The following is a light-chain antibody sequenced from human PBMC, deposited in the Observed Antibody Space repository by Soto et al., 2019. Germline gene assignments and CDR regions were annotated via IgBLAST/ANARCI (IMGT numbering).Light chain of an antibody. CDR1: QSIAGY. CDR3: QQSFSVPIT. V-gene: IGKV1-39*01. Sequence: DIQMTQSPSSLSASVGDSVTITCRASQSIAGYLSWYQQRPGKAPKFLIYSASSLQRGVPSRFSGSGSGTDFSLTINGLQPEDFAPYFCQQSFSVPITFGQGTRLEIK. J-gene: IGKJ5*01. CDR2: SAS.